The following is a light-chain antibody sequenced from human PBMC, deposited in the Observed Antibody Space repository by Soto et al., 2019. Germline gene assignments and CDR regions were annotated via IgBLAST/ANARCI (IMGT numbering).Light chain of an antibody. CDR3: QQYNNWPRT. J-gene: IGKJ1*01. CDR2: GAS. CDR1: QSVGSN. Sequence: EIVLTQSPATLSLSPGEGSTLSCRASQSVGSNLAWYQQKPGQAPRLLIYGASTRATGIPARFSGSGSGTDFILTISSLQSEDSAVYYCQQYNNWPRTFGQGTKVDI. V-gene: IGKV3-15*01.